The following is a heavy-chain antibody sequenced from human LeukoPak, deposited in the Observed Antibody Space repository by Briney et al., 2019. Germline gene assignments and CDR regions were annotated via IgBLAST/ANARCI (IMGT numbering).Heavy chain of an antibody. J-gene: IGHJ4*02. Sequence: PSQTLSLTCTVSGVSISSGAYYWSWIRQHPGKGLEWIGYIYYSGSTYYNPSLKSRVTISVDTSKNQFSLKLSSVTAADTAVYYCARLYYGDYRYYFDYWGQGTLVTVSS. D-gene: IGHD4-17*01. V-gene: IGHV4-31*03. CDR3: ARLYYGDYRYYFDY. CDR2: IYYSGST. CDR1: GVSISSGAYY.